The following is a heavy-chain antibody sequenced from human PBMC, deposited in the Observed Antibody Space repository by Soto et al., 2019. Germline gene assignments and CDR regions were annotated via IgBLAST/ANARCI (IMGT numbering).Heavy chain of an antibody. Sequence: EVQILQSGGGLEQPGGSLRLSCAASGFTFSNYAMSWIRQAPGKGLEWVSTIRETGNTYYADSVRGRFATSRDNSENTLYHQMSSLRAEDTAVYYCAKQQMGVIRALDYWGQGPLVTVSS. CDR2: IRETGNT. D-gene: IGHD1-26*01. CDR1: GFTFSNYA. CDR3: AKQQMGVIRALDY. J-gene: IGHJ4*02. V-gene: IGHV3-23*01.